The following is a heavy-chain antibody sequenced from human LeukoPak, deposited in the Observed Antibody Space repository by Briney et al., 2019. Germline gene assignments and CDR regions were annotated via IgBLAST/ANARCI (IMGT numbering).Heavy chain of an antibody. CDR3: ARITVTTEL. J-gene: IGHJ4*02. CDR2: IYTSGST. D-gene: IGHD4-17*01. Sequence: SETLSLTCSVSGGSISSYSGSWIRQPPGKGLEWIGHIYTSGSTNYNPSLKSRVTISVDTSKNHFSLKLSSVTAADTAVYYCARITVTTELWGQGTLVTVSS. V-gene: IGHV4-4*08. CDR1: GGSISSYS.